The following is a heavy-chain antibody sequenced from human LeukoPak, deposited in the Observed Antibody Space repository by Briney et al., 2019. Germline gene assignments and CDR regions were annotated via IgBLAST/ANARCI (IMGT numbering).Heavy chain of an antibody. V-gene: IGHV3-30*02. J-gene: IGHJ6*03. CDR3: AKDTSVGANYYYYYMDV. Sequence: GGSLRLSCAASGFTFSSYGMHWVRQAPGKGLEWVAFIRYDGSNKYYADSVKGRFTISRDNSKNTLYLQMNSLRAEDTAVYYCAKDTSVGANYYYYYMDVWGKGTTVTISS. CDR1: GFTFSSYG. D-gene: IGHD1-26*01. CDR2: IRYDGSNK.